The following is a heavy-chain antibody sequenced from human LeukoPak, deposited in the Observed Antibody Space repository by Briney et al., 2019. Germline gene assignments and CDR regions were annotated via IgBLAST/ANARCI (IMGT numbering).Heavy chain of an antibody. CDR2: IKTDGSTI. J-gene: IGHJ4*02. CDR1: GFVFSNYW. CDR3: ARGTTVTDPPDY. D-gene: IGHD4-17*01. Sequence: GGSLRLSCAASGFVFSNYWMHWVRQAPGKGLVWVSRIKTDGSTITYADSVKGRFTISRDNAMNTLYLQMNSLGAEDTAVYYCARGTTVTDPPDYWGQGTLVTVSS. V-gene: IGHV3-74*01.